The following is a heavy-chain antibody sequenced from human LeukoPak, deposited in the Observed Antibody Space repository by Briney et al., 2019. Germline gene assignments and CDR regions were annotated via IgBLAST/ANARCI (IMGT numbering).Heavy chain of an antibody. Sequence: GGSLRLSCAASGFTFSSYWMHWVRQAPGKGLVWVSRINSVGSSTNYADSVEGRFTISRDNAKNTLYLQMNSLRAEDTAVYYCARVGATTRNSFDYWGQGTLVTVSS. J-gene: IGHJ4*02. CDR3: ARVGATTRNSFDY. CDR1: GFTFSSYW. V-gene: IGHV3-74*01. D-gene: IGHD2-15*01. CDR2: INSVGSST.